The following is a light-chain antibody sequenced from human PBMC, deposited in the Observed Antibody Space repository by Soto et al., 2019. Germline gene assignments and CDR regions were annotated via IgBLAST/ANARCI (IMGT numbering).Light chain of an antibody. V-gene: IGLV2-23*02. CDR2: EFT. J-gene: IGLJ2*01. CDR1: SSDVGTYNL. CDR3: CSYACRRAFVL. Sequence: QSALPQPASGSGSPGQSIPFSCTGSSSDVGTYNLVSWYQHHPGKAPKLLIYEFTERPSGVSNRFSGSKSGNTASLTISGLQAEDGADYYCCSYACRRAFVLFVEGTKLTVL.